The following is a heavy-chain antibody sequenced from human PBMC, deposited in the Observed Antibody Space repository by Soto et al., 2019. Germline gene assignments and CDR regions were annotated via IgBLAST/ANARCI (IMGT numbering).Heavy chain of an antibody. Sequence: ASVKVSCKASGYTFTSYAMHWVRQAPGQRLEWMGWINAGNGNTKYSQKFQGRVTITGDTSASTAYMELSSLRSEDTAVYYCARDLLYCSSTSCPKNYYYYYGMDVWGQGTTVTVSS. J-gene: IGHJ6*02. D-gene: IGHD2-2*01. V-gene: IGHV1-3*01. CDR1: GYTFTSYA. CDR3: ARDLLYCSSTSCPKNYYYYYGMDV. CDR2: INAGNGNT.